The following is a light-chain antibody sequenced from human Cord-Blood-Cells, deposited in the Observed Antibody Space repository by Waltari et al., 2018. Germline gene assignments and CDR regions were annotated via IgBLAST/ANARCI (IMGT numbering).Light chain of an antibody. CDR3: QQSYSTPFT. V-gene: IGKV1-39*01. CDR2: AAS. CDR1: QRISSY. J-gene: IGKJ2*01. Sequence: DIQMTQSPSSLSASVGDRVTIPCRASQRISSYLNWYQQKPGKAPKLLIYAASNLQSGVPSRFSGSGSGTDFTLTISSLQPEDFATYYCQQSYSTPFTFGQGTRLEIK.